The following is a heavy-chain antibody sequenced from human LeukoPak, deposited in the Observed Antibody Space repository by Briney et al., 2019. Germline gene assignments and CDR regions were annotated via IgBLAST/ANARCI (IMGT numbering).Heavy chain of an antibody. D-gene: IGHD3-9*01. CDR2: MNPNSGNT. Sequence: ASVKVSCKASGYTFTSYDINWVRQATGQELEWMGWMNPNSGNTGYAQKFQGRVTMTRNTSISTAYMELSSLRSEDTAVYYCARVGYDILTGPEDYFDYWGQGTLVTVSS. J-gene: IGHJ4*02. V-gene: IGHV1-8*01. CDR3: ARVGYDILTGPEDYFDY. CDR1: GYTFTSYD.